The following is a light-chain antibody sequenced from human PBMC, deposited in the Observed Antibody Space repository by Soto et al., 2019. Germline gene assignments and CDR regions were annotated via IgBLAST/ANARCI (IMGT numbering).Light chain of an antibody. CDR1: QSVSSN. V-gene: IGKV3-11*01. J-gene: IGKJ1*01. CDR2: DAS. CDR3: QQRSNWLTWT. Sequence: EIVLTQSPATLSLSPGERATLSCRASQSVSSNLAWYQQKPGQAPRLLIYDASNRATGIPARFSGSGSGTDFTLTISSLEPEDFAVYYCQQRSNWLTWTFGQGTKVEIK.